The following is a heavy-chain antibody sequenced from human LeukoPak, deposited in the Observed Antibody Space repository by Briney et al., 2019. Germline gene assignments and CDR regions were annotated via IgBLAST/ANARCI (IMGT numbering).Heavy chain of an antibody. Sequence: PSETLSLTCTVSGGSISGYYWSWIRQPPGKGLEWIGYIYYSGSTNYNPSLKSRVTISVDTSKNQFSLKLSSVTAEDTAVYYCARGCSAGTPHNWFDPWGQGTLVTASS. CDR1: GGSISGYY. V-gene: IGHV4-59*01. CDR3: ARGCSAGTPHNWFDP. J-gene: IGHJ5*02. CDR2: IYYSGST. D-gene: IGHD6-13*01.